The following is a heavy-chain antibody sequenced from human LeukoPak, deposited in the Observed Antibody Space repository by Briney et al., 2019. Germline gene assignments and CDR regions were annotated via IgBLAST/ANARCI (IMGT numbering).Heavy chain of an antibody. CDR2: IKHDGSEK. CDR3: GRDRYRGYDIDY. J-gene: IGHJ4*02. V-gene: IGHV3-7*01. Sequence: PGGSLRLSCAASGFTFGKYWMTWVRQALGKGLEWVANIKHDGSEKYYVDSVKGRFTISRDNAKNSLSLQMNSLRAEDTAVYYCGRDRYRGYDIDYWGQGTLVTVSA. CDR1: GFTFGKYW. D-gene: IGHD5-12*01.